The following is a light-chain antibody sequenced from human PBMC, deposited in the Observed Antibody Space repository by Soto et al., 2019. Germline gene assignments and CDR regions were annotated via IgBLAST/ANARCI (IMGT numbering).Light chain of an antibody. J-gene: IGKJ1*01. CDR3: QQVYSYPRT. CDR1: QCISLY. V-gene: IGKV1-9*01. CDR2: AAS. Sequence: IQLTQSPSFLSASLGDRVTITCRTSQCISLYLAWYQQKPGKAPKVLINAASILQSGVPSRFSGSGSGTEFTLTISSLQPEDFATYYCQQVYSYPRTFGQGTTVEIK.